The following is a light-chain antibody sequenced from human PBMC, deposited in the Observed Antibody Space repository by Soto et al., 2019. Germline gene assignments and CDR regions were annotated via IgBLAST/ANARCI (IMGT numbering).Light chain of an antibody. Sequence: VLPQPPSVSWSPGQRVTISCTGSSSNIGAGYDVHWYQQLPETAPKLLIYGNSNRPSGVPDRFSGSKSGTSASLAITGLQAEDEADYYCQSYDSSLSAYVFGTGTKVTVL. J-gene: IGLJ1*01. V-gene: IGLV1-40*01. CDR1: SSNIGAGYD. CDR3: QSYDSSLSAYV. CDR2: GNS.